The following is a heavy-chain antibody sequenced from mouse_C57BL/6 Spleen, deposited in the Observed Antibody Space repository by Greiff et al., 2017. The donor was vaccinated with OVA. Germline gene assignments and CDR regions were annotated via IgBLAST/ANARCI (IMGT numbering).Heavy chain of an antibody. CDR2: IYPRSGNT. Sequence: VKLVESGAELARPGASVKLSCKASGYTFPSYGISWVKQRTGQGLGWIGEIYPRSGNTYYNEKFKGKATLTADKSSSTAYMELRSLTSEDSAVYFCARGGFITTVVAKDYFDYWGQGTTLTVSS. CDR3: ARGGFITTVVAKDYFDY. CDR1: GYTFPSYG. V-gene: IGHV1-81*01. D-gene: IGHD1-1*01. J-gene: IGHJ2*01.